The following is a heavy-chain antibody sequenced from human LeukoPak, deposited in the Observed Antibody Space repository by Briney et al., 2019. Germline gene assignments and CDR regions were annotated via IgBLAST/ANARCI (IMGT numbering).Heavy chain of an antibody. J-gene: IGHJ2*01. Sequence: SETLSLTCAVYGGSFSGYYWSWIRQPPGKGLEWIGEINHSGSTNYNPSLKSRVTISVDTSKNQFSLKLNSVTAADTAVYYCARGLSRDGYKTSPRWYFDLWGRGTLVTVSS. CDR1: GGSFSGYY. CDR3: ARGLSRDGYKTSPRWYFDL. CDR2: INHSGST. D-gene: IGHD5-24*01. V-gene: IGHV4-34*01.